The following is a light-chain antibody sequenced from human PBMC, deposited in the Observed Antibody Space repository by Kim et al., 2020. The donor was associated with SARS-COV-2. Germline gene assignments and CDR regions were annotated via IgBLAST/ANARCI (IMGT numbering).Light chain of an antibody. Sequence: DIQMTQSPSTLSASVGDRVTITCRASQSISSWLAWCQLRPGKAPKFLIYKASNLQSGVPSRFSGSGSGTEFTLTISSLQPDDFATYYCQQYDSYPWTFGQGTKVDIK. V-gene: IGKV1-5*03. CDR3: QQYDSYPWT. J-gene: IGKJ1*01. CDR2: KAS. CDR1: QSISSW.